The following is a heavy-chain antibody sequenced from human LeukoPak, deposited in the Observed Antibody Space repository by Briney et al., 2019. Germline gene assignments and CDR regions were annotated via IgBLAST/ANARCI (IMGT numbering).Heavy chain of an antibody. J-gene: IGHJ4*02. V-gene: IGHV4-4*09. CDR2: IYTSGST. D-gene: IGHD5-24*01. CDR3: ARGGDGYNPFFFDS. Sequence: PSETLSPTCTVSGGSISTYYWNWIRQPPGKGLEWIGYIYTSGSTSYNPSLKSRVTISVDTSKNQFSLKLSSVTAADTAVYYCARGGDGYNPFFFDSWGQGALVTVSS. CDR1: GGSISTYY.